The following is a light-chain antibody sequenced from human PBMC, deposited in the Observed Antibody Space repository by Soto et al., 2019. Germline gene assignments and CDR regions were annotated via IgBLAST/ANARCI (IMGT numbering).Light chain of an antibody. J-gene: IGKJ2*01. CDR2: GAS. V-gene: IGKV3-15*01. Sequence: EIVMTQSPATLSVSPGERATLSCRASQSVSSNFAWYEQKPGQAPRLLIYGASTRATGIPARFSGSGSGTEFTLTISSLQSEDFVVYYCQQYNKWPPYTFGQGTKLEIK. CDR3: QQYNKWPPYT. CDR1: QSVSSN.